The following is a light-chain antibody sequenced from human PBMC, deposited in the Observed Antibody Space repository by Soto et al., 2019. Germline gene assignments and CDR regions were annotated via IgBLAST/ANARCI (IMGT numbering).Light chain of an antibody. CDR2: SSS. Sequence: DVQMTQSPSSLSASVGDIVTITCRASQDIRFNLGWFQQKPGEGPKRLIYSSSDLQSGVPSRFSANSSGTEFTLIINGLQPEDSASYFCLQHNTYPWTFGLGPKV. CDR3: LQHNTYPWT. CDR1: QDIRFN. J-gene: IGKJ1*01. V-gene: IGKV1-17*01.